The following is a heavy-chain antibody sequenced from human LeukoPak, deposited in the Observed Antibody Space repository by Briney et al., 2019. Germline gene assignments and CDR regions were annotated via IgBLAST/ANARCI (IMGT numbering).Heavy chain of an antibody. Sequence: PGGSLRLSCVASGFTLDDYGTNWVRQVPGKGLEWVSGLNWKGESTGYADSVKGRFTISRDNAKNSLYLQMNSLRAEDTALYYCAREWTIFGVVLPPFDFWGHGTLVTVSS. CDR3: AREWTIFGVVLPPFDF. CDR1: GFTLDDYG. J-gene: IGHJ4*01. D-gene: IGHD3-3*01. V-gene: IGHV3-20*04. CDR2: LNWKGEST.